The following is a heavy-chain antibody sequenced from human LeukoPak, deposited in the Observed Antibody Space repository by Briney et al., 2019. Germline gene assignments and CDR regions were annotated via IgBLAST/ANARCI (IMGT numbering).Heavy chain of an antibody. Sequence: SQTLSPTCTVPGGSISSGGYSWGWLRQHPGKGLEGIGYIYYSGSTYYNPSLKSRVTISVDTSKNQFSLKLSSVTAADTAVYYCARFKTTGGFDYWGQGTLVAVSS. J-gene: IGHJ4*02. CDR2: IYYSGST. CDR3: ARFKTTGGFDY. D-gene: IGHD4-17*01. CDR1: GGSISSGGYS. V-gene: IGHV4-31*03.